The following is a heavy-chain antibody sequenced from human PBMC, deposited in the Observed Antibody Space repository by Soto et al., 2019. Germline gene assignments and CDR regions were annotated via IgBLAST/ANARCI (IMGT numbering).Heavy chain of an antibody. J-gene: IGHJ6*02. Sequence: QVQLVQSGAEVKKPGASVKVSCKASGYTFTSYDINWVRQATGQGLEWMGWMNPNSGNTGYAQKFQGRVTMTRNTSIITAYMELSSLRSEDTAVYYCAGRPDYYGSAPIGYGMDVWGQGTTVTVSS. CDR3: AGRPDYYGSAPIGYGMDV. V-gene: IGHV1-8*01. CDR2: MNPNSGNT. CDR1: GYTFTSYD. D-gene: IGHD3-10*01.